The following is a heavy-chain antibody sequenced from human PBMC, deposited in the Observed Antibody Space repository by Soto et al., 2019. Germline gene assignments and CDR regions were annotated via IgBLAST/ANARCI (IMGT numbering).Heavy chain of an antibody. Sequence: GESLKISCKGSGYSFTTYWIGWVRQMPGKGLEWMGIIYPGDSDTRYSPSFQSQVTISADKYISTAYLQWSSLKASDTAMYYCARKDSSSAFDYWGQGXLVTVYS. CDR1: GYSFTTYW. CDR3: ARKDSSSAFDY. CDR2: IYPGDSDT. J-gene: IGHJ4*02. D-gene: IGHD3-22*01. V-gene: IGHV5-51*01.